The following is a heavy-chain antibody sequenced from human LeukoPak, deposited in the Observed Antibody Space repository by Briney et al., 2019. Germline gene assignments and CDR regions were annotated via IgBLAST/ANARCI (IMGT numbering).Heavy chain of an antibody. V-gene: IGHV1-18*01. CDR3: ATDIVVVVAATPVEDDY. CDR2: ISAYNGNT. J-gene: IGHJ4*02. D-gene: IGHD2-15*01. CDR1: GYTFTSYG. Sequence: ASVKVSCKASGYTFTSYGISWVRQAPGQGLEWMGWISAYNGNTNYAQKSQGRVTMTRDTSISTAYMELSRLRSDDTAVYYCATDIVVVVAATPVEDDYWGQGTLVTVSS.